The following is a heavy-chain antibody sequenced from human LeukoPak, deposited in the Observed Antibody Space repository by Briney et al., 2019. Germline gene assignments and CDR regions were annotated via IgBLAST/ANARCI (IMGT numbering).Heavy chain of an antibody. CDR2: INPSGGST. D-gene: IGHD3-22*01. CDR1: GYTFTSYY. V-gene: IGHV1-46*01. Sequence: ASVKVSCKASGYTFTSYYMHWVRQAPGQGLEWMGIINPSGGSTSYAQKFQGRVTMTRATSTSTVYMELSSLRSEDTAVYYCARDYYDSSGYYRALFDYWGQGTLVTVSS. CDR3: ARDYYDSSGYYRALFDY. J-gene: IGHJ4*02.